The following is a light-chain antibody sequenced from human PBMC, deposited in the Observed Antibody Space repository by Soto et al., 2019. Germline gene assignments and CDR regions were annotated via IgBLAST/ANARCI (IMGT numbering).Light chain of an antibody. Sequence: EIVRTQSPATLSVSPGERATLSCRASQSVSSKLAWYQQKPGQAPRLLIYGASTRATGIPARFSGSGSGTEFTLTISSLQSQDFAVYYCQQYNNWPTWTFGQGTKVDIK. V-gene: IGKV3-15*01. CDR3: QQYNNWPTWT. CDR1: QSVSSK. J-gene: IGKJ1*01. CDR2: GAS.